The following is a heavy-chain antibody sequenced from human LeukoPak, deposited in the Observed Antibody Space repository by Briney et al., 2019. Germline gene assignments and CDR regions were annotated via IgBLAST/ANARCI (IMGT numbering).Heavy chain of an antibody. V-gene: IGHV3-23*01. CDR2: ISGSGGST. CDR1: GFTFSSYA. CDR3: AKDGGYCSSTSCYFDY. D-gene: IGHD2-2*01. Sequence: GGSLRLSCAASGFTFSSYAMSWVRQAPGEGLEWVSAISGSGGSTYYADSVKGRFTISRDNSKNTLYLQMNRLRAEDTAVYYCAKDGGYCSSTSCYFDYWGQGTLVTVSS. J-gene: IGHJ4*02.